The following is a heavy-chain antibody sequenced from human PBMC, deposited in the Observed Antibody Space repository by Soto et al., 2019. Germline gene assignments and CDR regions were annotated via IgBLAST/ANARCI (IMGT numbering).Heavy chain of an antibody. Sequence: GPTLVNPTQTLTLTCTLSGFSLSTSGVGVGWIRQPPGKALEWLALIYWDDDKRYSPFLKSRLTITKDTSKNQVVLTLTNMDPVDTATYYCALKGDGYRGFKYWGQGTLVTVSS. D-gene: IGHD5-12*01. CDR2: IYWDDDK. CDR3: ALKGDGYRGFKY. CDR1: GFSLSTSGVG. V-gene: IGHV2-5*02. J-gene: IGHJ4*02.